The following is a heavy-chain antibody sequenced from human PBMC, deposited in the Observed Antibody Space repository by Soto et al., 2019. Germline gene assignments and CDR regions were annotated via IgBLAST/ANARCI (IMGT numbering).Heavy chain of an antibody. J-gene: IGHJ4*01. Sequence: SETLSLTCIVSGDSVTSGSYYWTWLRQPPGKGLEWIGYISYTGRTKYNPSLQSRVTISVDTSKNDFSLNLSSVTAADTAVYFCATDDMNRGRFDYWGHGTLVTVSS. CDR1: GDSVTSGSYY. CDR2: ISYTGRT. V-gene: IGHV4-61*03. CDR3: ATDDMNRGRFDY.